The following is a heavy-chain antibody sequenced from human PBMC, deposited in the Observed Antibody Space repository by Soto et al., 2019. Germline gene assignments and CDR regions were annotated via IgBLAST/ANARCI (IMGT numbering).Heavy chain of an antibody. V-gene: IGHV4-59*01. J-gene: IGHJ4*02. Sequence: SETLSLTCTVSGGSISSYYWSWIRQPPGKGLEWIGYIYYSGSTNYNPSLKSRVTISVDTSKNQFSLKLSSVTAADTAVYYCARAYGDYDMDYWGQRTLVTVSS. D-gene: IGHD4-17*01. CDR3: ARAYGDYDMDY. CDR1: GGSISSYY. CDR2: IYYSGST.